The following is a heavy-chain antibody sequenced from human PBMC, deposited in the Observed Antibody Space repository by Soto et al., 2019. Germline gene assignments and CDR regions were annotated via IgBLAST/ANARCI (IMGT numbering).Heavy chain of an antibody. CDR1: GGTFSSYT. CDR3: TQAGYCSSTSCYHY. CDR2: IIPILGIA. Sequence: QVQLVQSGAEVKKPGSSVKVSCKASGGTFSSYTISWVRQAPGQGLEWMGRIIPILGIANYAQKFQGRVTITADKSTSTADVELSSLRSEDKAVYYCTQAGYCSSTSCYHYWGQGTLVTVSS. V-gene: IGHV1-69*02. D-gene: IGHD2-2*01. J-gene: IGHJ4*02.